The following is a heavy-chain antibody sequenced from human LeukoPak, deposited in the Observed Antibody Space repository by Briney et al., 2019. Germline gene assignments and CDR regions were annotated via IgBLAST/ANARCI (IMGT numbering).Heavy chain of an antibody. D-gene: IGHD1-26*01. CDR3: ARAYSGSYYLFFDY. J-gene: IGHJ4*02. V-gene: IGHV1-2*04. CDR2: INPNSGGT. CDR1: GYTFTGYY. Sequence: ASVKVSCKASGYTFTGYYMHWVRQAPGQGLEWMGWINPNSGGTNYAQKFQGWVTMTRDTSISTAYMELSRLRSDDTAVYYCARAYSGSYYLFFDYWGQGTLVTVSS.